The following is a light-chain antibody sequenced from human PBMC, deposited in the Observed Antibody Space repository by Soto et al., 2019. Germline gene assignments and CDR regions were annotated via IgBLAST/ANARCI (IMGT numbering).Light chain of an antibody. CDR1: QNIRNF. CDR2: GAS. CDR3: QQSYSTSIT. V-gene: IGKV1-39*01. Sequence: DIQMTQSPSSLSASVGDRVTITCRASQNIRNFLNWYQQKPGKAPKLLIYGASSLESGVPPRFSGSGSGTDFTLTITSLQPEDFATYYCQQSYSTSITFGQGTRLEIK. J-gene: IGKJ5*01.